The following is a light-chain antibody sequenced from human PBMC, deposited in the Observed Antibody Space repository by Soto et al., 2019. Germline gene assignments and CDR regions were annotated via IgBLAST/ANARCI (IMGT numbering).Light chain of an antibody. CDR2: DVS. J-gene: IGLJ1*01. CDR3: SSYTTSNTRQIV. Sequence: QSVLTQPASVSGSPGQSITISCTGTSSDVGGYNYVSWYQHHPGKAPKLMIFDVSNRPSGVSNCFSGSKSGNTASLTISGFQPEDEADYYCSSYTTSNTRQIVFGTGTKVTVL. V-gene: IGLV2-14*03. CDR1: SSDVGGYNY.